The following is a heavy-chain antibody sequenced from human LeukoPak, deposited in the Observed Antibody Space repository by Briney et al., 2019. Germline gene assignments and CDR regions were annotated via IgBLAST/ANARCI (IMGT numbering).Heavy chain of an antibody. CDR1: GDSISSYY. CDR3: ARDYAFDI. Sequence: SETLSLTCTVSGDSISSYYWSWIRQPPGKGLEWIGCIHYSGNTNYNPSLKSRVTISIDMSKNQFSLKLSSVTAADTAVYYCARDYAFDIWGQGTMVTVSS. V-gene: IGHV4-59*01. J-gene: IGHJ3*02. CDR2: IHYSGNT.